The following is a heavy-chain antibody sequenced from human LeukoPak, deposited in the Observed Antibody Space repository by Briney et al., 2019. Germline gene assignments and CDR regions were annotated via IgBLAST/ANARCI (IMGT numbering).Heavy chain of an antibody. D-gene: IGHD4-11*01. J-gene: IGHJ6*03. CDR1: GFSFTSNY. CDR2: IYSGGIT. V-gene: IGHV3-66*01. Sequence: PGGSLRLSCAASGFSFTSNYMSWVRQAPGKGLEWVAVIYSGGITSYADSVKGRFTISRDTSKNTVYLQMNSLRAEDTAMYYCARGTVTPGADYMDVWGKGTTVTISS. CDR3: ARGTVTPGADYMDV.